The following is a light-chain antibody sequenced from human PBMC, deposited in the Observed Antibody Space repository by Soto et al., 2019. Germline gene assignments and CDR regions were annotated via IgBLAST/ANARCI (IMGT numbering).Light chain of an antibody. CDR2: AAS. CDR3: QQLNTYPET. V-gene: IGKV1-9*01. CDR1: QSIDNY. Sequence: DIQMTQSPSSLSASVGDRVTITCRTSQSIDNYLNWYQQKPGKAPKLLMYAASTLQSGVPSRFSGSGSGTEFTLTISSLQPEDFATYYCQQLNTYPETFGQGTKVDIK. J-gene: IGKJ1*01.